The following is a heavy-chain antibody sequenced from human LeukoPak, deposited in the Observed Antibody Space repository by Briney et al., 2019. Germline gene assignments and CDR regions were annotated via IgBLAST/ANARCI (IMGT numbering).Heavy chain of an antibody. Sequence: SETLSLTCSVSGVSVGSHFWSWVRQPAGKALEWIGRVSASGAISSNPSLNSRVTMSLDTSKNQFSLKLTSVTAADTAVYLCARAYCGGDCTAGGAFDIWGQGTMVTVSS. J-gene: IGHJ3*02. CDR1: GVSVGSHF. D-gene: IGHD2-21*01. CDR3: ARAYCGGDCTAGGAFDI. V-gene: IGHV4-4*07. CDR2: VSASGAI.